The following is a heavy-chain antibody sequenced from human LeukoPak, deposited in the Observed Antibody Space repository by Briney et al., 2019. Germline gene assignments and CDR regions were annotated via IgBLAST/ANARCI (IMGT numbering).Heavy chain of an antibody. CDR3: AKTVLDAQLNYFYYSMDV. CDR2: ISWNSGSI. D-gene: IGHD4/OR15-4a*01. V-gene: IGHV3-9*01. Sequence: GGSLRLSCAASGFTFDDYGMHWVRQAPGKGLEWVSGISWNSGSIGYADSVKGRFTISRDNAKNSLYLQMNSLRAEDTAVYFCAKTVLDAQLNYFYYSMDVWGKGTTVTVSS. CDR1: GFTFDDYG. J-gene: IGHJ6*04.